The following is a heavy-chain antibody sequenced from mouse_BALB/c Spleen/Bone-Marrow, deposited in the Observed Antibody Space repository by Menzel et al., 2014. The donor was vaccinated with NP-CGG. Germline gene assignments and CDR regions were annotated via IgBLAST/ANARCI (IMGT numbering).Heavy chain of an antibody. CDR1: GFTFXNYG. CDR3: ARHAYYDQTEVSFVY. CDR2: ISGGGXYT. J-gene: IGHJ3*01. D-gene: IGHD2-4*01. V-gene: IGHV5-9-2*01. Sequence: EVKVVESGGGLVKSGGSLKLSCAASGFTFXNYGMSWVRQTPEKRLEWVATISGGGXYTSYSDSVKGRFTISRDNAKNNLYLQLSSLRSEDTALYYCARHAYYDQTEVSFVYWGQGTLVTVSA.